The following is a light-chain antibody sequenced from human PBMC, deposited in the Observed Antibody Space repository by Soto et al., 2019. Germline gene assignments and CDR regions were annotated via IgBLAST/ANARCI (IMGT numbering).Light chain of an antibody. CDR2: TTS. Sequence: DIQMTQSPSSVSASVGDRVTITCRTSQSINTYLNWYQQKPGKAPNLLIYTTSHLHSGVTSRFSGSGSGTDFTLTISSLQPEDFATYFCQQGDSTPYTFGQGTTLEIK. CDR3: QQGDSTPYT. V-gene: IGKV1-39*01. CDR1: QSINTY. J-gene: IGKJ2*01.